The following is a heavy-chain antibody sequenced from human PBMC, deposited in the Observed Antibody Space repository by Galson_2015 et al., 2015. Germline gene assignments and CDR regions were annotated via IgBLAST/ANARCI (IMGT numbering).Heavy chain of an antibody. CDR2: ISGYDYKT. D-gene: IGHD3-10*01. CDR3: AREGIRELDP. J-gene: IGHJ5*02. CDR1: GYTFNRHA. V-gene: IGHV1-18*04. Sequence: SVKVSCKASGYTFNRHAIIWVRQAPGQGLEWMGWISGYDYKTIYGKKFQGRLTMTIDTSTRTIYMELRTLTSDDTAVYYCAREGIRELDPWGQGTLVTIAS.